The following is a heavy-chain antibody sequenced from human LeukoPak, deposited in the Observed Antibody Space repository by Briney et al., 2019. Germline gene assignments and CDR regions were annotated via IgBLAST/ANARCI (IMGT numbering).Heavy chain of an antibody. Sequence: ASVKVSCKASGYTFTSYDINWVRQATGQGLEWMGWMNPNSGNTGYAQKFQGRVTMTRNTSISTAYMELSSLRSEDTAVYYCARGRKLFYYDSSGYFEDDYWGQGTLVTVSS. CDR1: GYTFTSYD. CDR2: MNPNSGNT. V-gene: IGHV1-8*01. J-gene: IGHJ4*02. CDR3: ARGRKLFYYDSSGYFEDDY. D-gene: IGHD3-22*01.